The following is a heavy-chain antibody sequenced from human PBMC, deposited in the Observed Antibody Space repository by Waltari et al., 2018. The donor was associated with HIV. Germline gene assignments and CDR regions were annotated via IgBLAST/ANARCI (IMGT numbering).Heavy chain of an antibody. Sequence: EVQLVQSGAEVKKPGESLKISGKGSGYRFTSYWIGWVRPMPGKGLEWMGIIYPGDSDTRYSPSFQGQVTISADKSISTAYLQWSSLKASDTAMYYCASHHARAWIQPIDAFDIWGQGTMVTVSS. J-gene: IGHJ3*02. D-gene: IGHD5-18*01. CDR1: GYRFTSYW. V-gene: IGHV5-51*03. CDR2: IYPGDSDT. CDR3: ASHHARAWIQPIDAFDI.